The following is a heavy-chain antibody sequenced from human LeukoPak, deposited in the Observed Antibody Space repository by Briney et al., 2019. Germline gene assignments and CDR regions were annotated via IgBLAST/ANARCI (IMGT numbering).Heavy chain of an antibody. Sequence: ASVKVSFKVSGYTLTELSMHWVRQAPGKGLEWMGGFDPEDGETIYAQKFQGRVTMTEDTSTDTAYMELSSLRSEDTAVYYCATERSGSYYNGDAAFDIWGQGTMVTVSS. CDR2: FDPEDGET. V-gene: IGHV1-24*01. CDR1: GYTLTELS. CDR3: ATERSGSYYNGDAAFDI. J-gene: IGHJ3*02. D-gene: IGHD3-10*01.